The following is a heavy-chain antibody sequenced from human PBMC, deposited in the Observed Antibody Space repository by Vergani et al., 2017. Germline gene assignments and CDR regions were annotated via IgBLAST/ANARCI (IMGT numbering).Heavy chain of an antibody. V-gene: IGHV4-4*07. J-gene: IGHJ3*02. D-gene: IGHD4-17*01. CDR3: ARAGDYGPDAVDI. Sequence: QVQLQESGPGLVKPSATLSLPCTVSGGSISSYYWSWIRQPAGKGLEWIGRIYTRGSTNYNPSLKSRVTMSVDTSKNQFSLKLSSVTAADTAVYYCARAGDYGPDAVDIWGQGTMVTVSS. CDR2: IYTRGST. CDR1: GGSISSYY.